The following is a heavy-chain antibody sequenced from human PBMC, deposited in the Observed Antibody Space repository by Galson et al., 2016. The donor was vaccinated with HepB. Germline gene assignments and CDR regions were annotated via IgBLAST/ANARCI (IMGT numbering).Heavy chain of an antibody. CDR2: VYHSGST. CDR3: ARNSSGGNFDY. CDR1: GYSISSGDY. J-gene: IGHJ4*02. Sequence: SETLSLTCAVSGYSISSGDYWGWIRLPPGKGLEWIGSVYHSGSTHYNTSLRSRVTISVDTSKNQFSLKLRSVTAADTAVYYCARNSSGGNFDYWGQGTLVTVSS. D-gene: IGHD3-22*01. V-gene: IGHV4-38-2*01.